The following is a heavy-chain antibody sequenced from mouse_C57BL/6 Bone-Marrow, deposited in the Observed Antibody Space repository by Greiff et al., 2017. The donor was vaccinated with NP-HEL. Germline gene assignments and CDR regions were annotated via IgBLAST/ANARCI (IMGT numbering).Heavy chain of an antibody. CDR3: AREEGRRFAY. D-gene: IGHD3-3*01. CDR2: IYPGSGNT. Sequence: QVQLQQSGAELVRPGASVKLSCKASGYTFTDYYINWVKQRPGQGLEWIARIYPGSGNTYYNEKFKGKATLTAEKSSSTAYMQLSSLTSEDSAVYFCAREEGRRFAYWGQGTLVTVSA. J-gene: IGHJ3*01. V-gene: IGHV1-76*01. CDR1: GYTFTDYY.